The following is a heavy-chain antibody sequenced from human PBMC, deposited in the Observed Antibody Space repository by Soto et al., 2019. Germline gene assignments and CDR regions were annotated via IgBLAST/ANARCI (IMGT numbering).Heavy chain of an antibody. CDR1: GGSISSSSYY. J-gene: IGHJ3*02. Sequence: PSETLSLTCTVSGGSISSSSYYWGWIRQPPGKGLEWIGSIYYSGSTYYNPSLKSRVTVSVDTSKNQFSLKLNSVTAADTAVYYCARPPAASLDAFEIWGQGTMVT. CDR2: IYYSGST. V-gene: IGHV4-39*01. CDR3: ARPPAASLDAFEI.